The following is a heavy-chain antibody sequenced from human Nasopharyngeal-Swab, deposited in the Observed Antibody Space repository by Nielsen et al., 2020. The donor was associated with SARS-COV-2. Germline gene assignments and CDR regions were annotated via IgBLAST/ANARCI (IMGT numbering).Heavy chain of an antibody. CDR3: ARGPYYYDSSGYRAYYYYMDV. D-gene: IGHD3-22*01. Sequence: VRQMPGKGLEWMEWMNPNSGNTGYAQKFQGRVTMTRNTSISTAYMELSSLRSEDTAVYYCARGPYYYDSSGYRAYYYYMDVWGKGTTVTVSS. J-gene: IGHJ6*03. V-gene: IGHV1-8*01. CDR2: MNPNSGNT.